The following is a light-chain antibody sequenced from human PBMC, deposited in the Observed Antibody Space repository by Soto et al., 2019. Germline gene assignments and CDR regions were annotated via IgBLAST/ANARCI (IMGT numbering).Light chain of an antibody. V-gene: IGKV1-39*01. J-gene: IGKJ2*01. Sequence: DIQMTQSPSSLSASVGDRVTITCRASQSISTSLNWYQQKPGKAPKLLIYGVSSLQNGVPSRLSGSVSGTDFTLSISSLQPEDSATYYCQQNYRTPYTFGQGTKREIK. CDR3: QQNYRTPYT. CDR2: GVS. CDR1: QSISTS.